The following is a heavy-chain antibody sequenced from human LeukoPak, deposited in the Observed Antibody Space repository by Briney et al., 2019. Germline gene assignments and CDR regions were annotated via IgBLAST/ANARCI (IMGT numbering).Heavy chain of an antibody. CDR2: IYSGGST. Sequence: GGSLRLSCAASGFTVSSKYMSWVRQAPGKGLEWVSVIYSGGSTYYADSVKGRFTISRDNSKNTLYLQMNSLRAEDTAVYYCASCPEHYGVFRRNYIDGWGQGTLVTVSS. D-gene: IGHD4-17*01. J-gene: IGHJ4*02. V-gene: IGHV3-66*01. CDR3: ASCPEHYGVFRRNYIDG. CDR1: GFTVSSKY.